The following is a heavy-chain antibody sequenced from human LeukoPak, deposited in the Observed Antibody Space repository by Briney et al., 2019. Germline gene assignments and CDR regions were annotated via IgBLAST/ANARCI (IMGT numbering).Heavy chain of an antibody. CDR1: GYTFTSYV. D-gene: IGHD3-22*01. J-gene: IGHJ3*02. CDR3: ARTYYYDSSGKIDAFDI. Sequence: ASVKVSCKASGYTFTSYVISWVRQAPGQGLEWMGWISAYNGNTNYAQKLQGRVTMTTDTSTSTAYMELRSLRSDDTAVYYCARTYYYDSSGKIDAFDIWGQGTMVTVSS. V-gene: IGHV1-18*01. CDR2: ISAYNGNT.